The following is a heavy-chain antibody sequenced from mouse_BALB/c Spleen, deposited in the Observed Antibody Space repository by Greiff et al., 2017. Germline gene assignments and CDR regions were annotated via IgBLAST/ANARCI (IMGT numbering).Heavy chain of an antibody. D-gene: IGHD2-4*01. CDR2: ISSGGSYT. V-gene: IGHV5-6*02. CDR1: GFTFSSYG. CDR3: ARQIYYDYDGPLDY. Sequence: EVKLVESGGDLVKPGGSLKLSCAASGFTFSSYGMSWVRQTPDKRLEWVATISSGGSYTYYPDSVKGRFTISRDNAKNTLYLQMSSLKSEDTAMYYCARQIYYDYDGPLDYWGQGTTLTVSS. J-gene: IGHJ2*01.